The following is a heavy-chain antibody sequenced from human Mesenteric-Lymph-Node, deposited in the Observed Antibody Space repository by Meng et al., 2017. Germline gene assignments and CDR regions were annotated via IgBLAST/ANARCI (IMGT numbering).Heavy chain of an antibody. CDR2: IYSGGST. CDR1: GFTFNTYW. J-gene: IGHJ4*02. V-gene: IGHV3-53*04. Sequence: GGSLRLSCAASGFTFNTYWMHWVRQAPGKGLEWVSVIYSGGSTYYADSVKGRFTISRHNSKNTLYLQMNSLRAEDTAVYYCASTNSAGATVFFDYWGQGTLVTVSS. D-gene: IGHD4-17*01. CDR3: ASTNSAGATVFFDY.